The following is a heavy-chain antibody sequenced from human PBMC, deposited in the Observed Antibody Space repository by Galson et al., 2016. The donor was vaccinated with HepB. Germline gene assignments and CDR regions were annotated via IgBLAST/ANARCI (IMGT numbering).Heavy chain of an antibody. Sequence: SLRLSCAASGFTFSSYAMHWVRQAPGKGLEWVAVISYDGSNKYYADSVKGRFTISRDNSKNTLYLQMNSLRAEDTAVYYCAKDRYDNSGYLFDYWGQGSLVTVSS. CDR3: AKDRYDNSGYLFDY. D-gene: IGHD3-22*01. J-gene: IGHJ4*02. CDR2: ISYDGSNK. CDR1: GFTFSSYA. V-gene: IGHV3-30*18.